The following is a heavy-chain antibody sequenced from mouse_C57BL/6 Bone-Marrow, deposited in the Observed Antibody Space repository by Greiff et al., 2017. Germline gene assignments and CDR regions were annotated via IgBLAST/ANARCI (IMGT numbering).Heavy chain of an antibody. CDR3: ARHEDYFAY. J-gene: IGHJ2*01. Sequence: DVKLVESGGGLVQPGGSLKLSCAASGFTFSDYYMYWVRQTPEKRLEWVAYISNGGGSTYYPDTVKGRFTISRDNAKNTLYLQMSRLKSEDTAMYYCARHEDYFAYWGQGTTLTVSS. CDR1: GFTFSDYY. V-gene: IGHV5-12*01. CDR2: ISNGGGST.